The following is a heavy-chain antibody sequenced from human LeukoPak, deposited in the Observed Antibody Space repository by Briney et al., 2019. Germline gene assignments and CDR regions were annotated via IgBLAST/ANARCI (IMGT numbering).Heavy chain of an antibody. CDR2: ISSDSSTI. CDR1: GFTFSDYY. Sequence: GGSLRLSCAASGFTFSDYYMSWLRQAPGKGLGWVSYISSDSSTIYYADSVKGRFTISRDSAKNSLYLQMNSLRTEDTAVYYCANTEYQRLGTDYWGQGTLVTVSS. D-gene: IGHD2-2*01. V-gene: IGHV3-11*04. J-gene: IGHJ4*02. CDR3: ANTEYQRLGTDY.